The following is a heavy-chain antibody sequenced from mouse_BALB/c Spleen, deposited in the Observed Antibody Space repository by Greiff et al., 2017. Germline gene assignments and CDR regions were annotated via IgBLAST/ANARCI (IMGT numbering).Heavy chain of an antibody. D-gene: IGHD3-1*01. J-gene: IGHJ4*01. CDR2: INPGSGGT. V-gene: IGHV1-54*01. Sequence: VHLVESGAELVRPGTSVKVSCKASGYAFTNYLIEWVKQRPGQGLEWIGVINPGSGGTNYNEKFKGKATLTADKSSSTAYMQLSSLTSDDSAVYYSARPGWGLGYAMDYWGQGTSGTVSS. CDR3: ARPGWGLGYAMDY. CDR1: GYAFTNYL.